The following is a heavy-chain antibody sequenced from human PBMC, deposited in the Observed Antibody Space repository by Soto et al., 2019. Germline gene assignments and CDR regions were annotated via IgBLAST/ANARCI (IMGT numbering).Heavy chain of an antibody. CDR2: ISGSGDCT. J-gene: IGHJ4*02. V-gene: IGHV3-23*01. Sequence: GGSLRLSCAASGFTFSSYAMNWVRQAPGKGLEWVSGISGSGDCTYYADSVKGRFTVSRDNSKNTLYLQMNSLRAEDTAVFYCAKERSSGWSLDYWGQGTLVTVSS. D-gene: IGHD6-19*01. CDR1: GFTFSSYA. CDR3: AKERSSGWSLDY.